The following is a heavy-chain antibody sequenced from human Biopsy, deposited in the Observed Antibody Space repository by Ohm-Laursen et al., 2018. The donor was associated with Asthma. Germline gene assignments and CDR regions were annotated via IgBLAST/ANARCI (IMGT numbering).Heavy chain of an antibody. Sequence: SLRLSCAASGFSFSEFVMHWVRQAPGKGLEWVAVISYDGSTKYYADSVKGRFTISRDNSKNSVFLHMDSLRPEDTAFYYCAKVRSDWVITESFDYWGQGVLVTVS. CDR2: ISYDGSTK. J-gene: IGHJ4*02. D-gene: IGHD3-22*01. CDR3: AKVRSDWVITESFDY. CDR1: GFSFSEFV. V-gene: IGHV3-30*18.